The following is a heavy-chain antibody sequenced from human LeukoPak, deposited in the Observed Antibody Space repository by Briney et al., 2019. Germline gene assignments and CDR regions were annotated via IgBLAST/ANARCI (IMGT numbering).Heavy chain of an antibody. CDR2: MNPNSGNT. D-gene: IGHD6-19*01. J-gene: IGHJ4*02. CDR1: GYTFTSYD. V-gene: IGHV1-8*01. Sequence: ASVKVSCKASGYTFTSYDINWVRQATGQGLEWMGWMNPNSGNTGYAQKFQGRVTMTRNTSIGTAYMELSSLRSEDTAVYYCARALAVADFEGYWGQGTLVTVSS. CDR3: ARALAVADFEGY.